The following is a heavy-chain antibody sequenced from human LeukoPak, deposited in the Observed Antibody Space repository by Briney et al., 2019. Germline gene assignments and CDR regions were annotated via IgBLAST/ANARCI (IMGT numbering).Heavy chain of an antibody. D-gene: IGHD6-13*01. J-gene: IGHJ4*02. Sequence: PGGSLRLSCAASGFTFDDYAMHWVRQAPGKGLEWVSGISWNSGSIGYADSVKGRFTISRDNAKNSLYLQMNSLRGEDTALYYCAKGHSSSWYGAAWDYWGQGTQVTVSS. CDR1: GFTFDDYA. V-gene: IGHV3-9*01. CDR3: AKGHSSSWYGAAWDY. CDR2: ISWNSGSI.